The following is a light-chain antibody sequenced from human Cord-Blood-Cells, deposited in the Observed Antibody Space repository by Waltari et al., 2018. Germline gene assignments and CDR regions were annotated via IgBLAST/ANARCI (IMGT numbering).Light chain of an antibody. V-gene: IGKV1-39*01. CDR2: AAY. Sequence: DIQMTQSPSSLSASVGDRVTITCRASQRMSSYLNWYPQKPGKAPKLLSYAAYSLQSGVPSRFSGSGSGTDFTLTISSLQPEDFATYYCQQSYSTPRTFGQGTKVEIK. CDR1: QRMSSY. J-gene: IGKJ1*01. CDR3: QQSYSTPRT.